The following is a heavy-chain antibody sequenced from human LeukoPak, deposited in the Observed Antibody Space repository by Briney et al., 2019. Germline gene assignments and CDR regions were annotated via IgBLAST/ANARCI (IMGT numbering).Heavy chain of an antibody. V-gene: IGHV3-30*02. Sequence: GGSLRLSCAASGFTFSSYGMHWVRQAPGKGLEWVAFIRYDGSNKYYADSVKGRFTISRDNSKNTLYLQMNSLRAEDTAVYYCARGSGGYCSSTSCYPPNYWGQGTLVTVSS. J-gene: IGHJ4*02. CDR2: IRYDGSNK. D-gene: IGHD2-2*01. CDR3: ARGSGGYCSSTSCYPPNY. CDR1: GFTFSSYG.